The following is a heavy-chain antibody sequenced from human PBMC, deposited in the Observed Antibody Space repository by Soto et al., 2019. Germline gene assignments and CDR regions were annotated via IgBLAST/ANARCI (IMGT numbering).Heavy chain of an antibody. Sequence: PGGALRLSCAHSGFTFSDYYMSWIRQAPGKGLEWVSYITSSGRTIFYADSVKGRFTISRDNAKNSLYLQMNSLRAEDTAVYYCARGGGYGVHYYYGMDVWGQGTTVTVSS. V-gene: IGHV3-11*01. CDR1: GFTFSDYY. CDR3: ARGGGYGVHYYYGMDV. CDR2: ITSSGRTI. D-gene: IGHD3-16*01. J-gene: IGHJ6*02.